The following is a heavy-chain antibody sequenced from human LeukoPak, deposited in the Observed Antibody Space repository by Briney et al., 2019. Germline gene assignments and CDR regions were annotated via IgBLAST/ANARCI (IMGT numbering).Heavy chain of an antibody. CDR2: INPNSGGT. J-gene: IGHJ4*02. Sequence: ASVKVSCKASGYTFTGYYMHWLRQAPGQGLEWMGWINPNSGGTNYAQKFQGRGTMTRDTSISTAYMVLSRLRSDDTAVYYCAREERIAARPFDYWGQGTLVTVSS. CDR3: AREERIAARPFDY. D-gene: IGHD6-6*01. CDR1: GYTFTGYY. V-gene: IGHV1-2*02.